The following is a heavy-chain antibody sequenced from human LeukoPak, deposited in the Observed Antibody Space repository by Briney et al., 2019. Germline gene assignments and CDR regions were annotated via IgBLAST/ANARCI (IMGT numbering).Heavy chain of an antibody. CDR3: ARHGVGGGDGYNYNWFDP. D-gene: IGHD5-24*01. J-gene: IGHJ5*02. CDR2: INHSGST. CDR1: GGSFSGYY. V-gene: IGHV4-34*01. Sequence: SETLSLTCAVYGGSFSGYYWTWIRQPPGKGLEWIGEINHSGSTNYNPSLKSRVTISVDTSKNQFSLKLSSVTAADTAVYYCARHGVGGGDGYNYNWFDPWGQGTLVTVSS.